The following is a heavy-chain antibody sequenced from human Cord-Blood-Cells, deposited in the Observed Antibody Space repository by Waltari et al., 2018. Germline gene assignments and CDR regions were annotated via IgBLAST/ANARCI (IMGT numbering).Heavy chain of an antibody. D-gene: IGHD4-4*01. CDR3: ARDRSNYPNAFDI. V-gene: IGHV3-74*01. Sequence: HWVRQAPGKGLVWVSRINSDGSSTSYADSVKGRFTISRDNAKNTLYLQMNSLRAEETAVYYCARDRSNYPNAFDIWGQGTMVTVSS. CDR2: INSDGSST. J-gene: IGHJ3*02.